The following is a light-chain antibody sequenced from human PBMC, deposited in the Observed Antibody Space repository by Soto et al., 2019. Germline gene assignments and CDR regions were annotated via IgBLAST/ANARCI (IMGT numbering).Light chain of an antibody. CDR2: GAS. J-gene: IGKJ3*01. CDR3: QQYNNWPPLFT. V-gene: IGKV3-15*01. Sequence: EIVMTQSPAILSVSPGERAILSCRASQSVSSNLAWYQQKPGQAPRLLIFGASTRATGIPARFSGSGYGTDFTLTISSLQSEDFAVYYCQQYNNWPPLFTFGPGTKVDIK. CDR1: QSVSSN.